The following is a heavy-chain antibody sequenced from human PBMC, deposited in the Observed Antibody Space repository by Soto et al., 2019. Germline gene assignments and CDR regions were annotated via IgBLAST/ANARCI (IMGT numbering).Heavy chain of an antibody. CDR1: GGTFSSYA. D-gene: IGHD2-21*02. Sequence: ASVKVSCKASGGTFSSYAISWVRQAPGQGLEWMGGIIPIFGTANYAQKLQGRVTITADESTSTAYMELSSLGSEDTAVYYCARDMVVVTAIQGVNAFDIWGQGTMVTVSS. J-gene: IGHJ3*02. V-gene: IGHV1-69*13. CDR3: ARDMVVVTAIQGVNAFDI. CDR2: IIPIFGTA.